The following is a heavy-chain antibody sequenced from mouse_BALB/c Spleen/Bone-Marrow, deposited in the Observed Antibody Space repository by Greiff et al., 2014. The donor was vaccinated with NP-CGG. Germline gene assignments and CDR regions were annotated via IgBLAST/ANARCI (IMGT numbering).Heavy chain of an antibody. CDR3: ARWEYYATDD. D-gene: IGHD4-1*01. CDR2: IDPANGNT. CDR1: GFNIKDTY. V-gene: IGHV14-3*02. Sequence: VQLQPSGAELVKPGASVKLSCTASGFNIKDTYMHLVKQRPEQGLEWIGRIDPANGNTKYDPKFQGKATITADTSSNTAYLQLSSLSSEDTAVYYCARWEYYATDDTSQRPSVSV. J-gene: IGHJ4*01.